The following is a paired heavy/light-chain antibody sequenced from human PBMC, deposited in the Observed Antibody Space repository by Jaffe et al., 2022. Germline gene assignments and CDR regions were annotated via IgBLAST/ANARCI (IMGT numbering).Light chain of an antibody. V-gene: IGKV1-9*01. CDR2: AAS. CDR3: QQLNT. J-gene: IGKJ2*01. Sequence: DIQLTQSPSFLSASVGDRVTITCRASQGISSYLAWYQQKPGKAPKLLIYAASTLQSGVPSRFSGSGSGTEFTLTISSLQPEDFATYYCQQLNTFGQGTKLEIK. CDR1: QGISSY.
Heavy chain of an antibody. Sequence: QVQLQESGPGLVKPSQTLSLTCTVSGGSISSGSYYWSWIRQPAGKGLEWIGRIYTSGSTNYNPSLKSRVTISVDTSKNQFSLKLSSVTAADTAVYYCARDDYGDYDLFHWGQGTLVTVSS. D-gene: IGHD4-17*01. V-gene: IGHV4-61*02. CDR2: IYTSGST. CDR1: GGSISSGSYY. J-gene: IGHJ4*02. CDR3: ARDDYGDYDLFH.